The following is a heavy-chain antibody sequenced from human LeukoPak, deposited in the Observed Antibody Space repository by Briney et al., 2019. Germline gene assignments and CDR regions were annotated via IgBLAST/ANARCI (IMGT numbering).Heavy chain of an antibody. D-gene: IGHD6-13*01. CDR1: GFTLSNVW. J-gene: IGHJ4*02. Sequence: QTGGSLRLSCAASGFTLSNVWMAWVRQAPGKGLEWVANINQDGSTKQYVDSVRGRFTISRDNAKNSVYLQMNSLRAEDTALYHCARDTSGSLDYWGQGTLVTVSS. V-gene: IGHV3-7*01. CDR2: INQDGSTK. CDR3: ARDTSGSLDY.